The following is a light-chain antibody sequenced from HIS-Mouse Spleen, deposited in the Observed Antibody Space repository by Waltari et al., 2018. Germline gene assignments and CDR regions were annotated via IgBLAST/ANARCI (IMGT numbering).Light chain of an antibody. V-gene: IGLV2-11*01. J-gene: IGLJ1*01. CDR3: CSYAGSYSYV. CDR1: SSAVARYNY. CDR2: DVR. Sequence: QSALTQPRSVSGSPGQSVTISCTGTSSAVARYNYVSWYQQHPGKAPKLMIYDVRKRPSGVPDRFSGSKSGNTASLTISGLQAEDEADYYCCSYAGSYSYVFGTGTKVTVL.